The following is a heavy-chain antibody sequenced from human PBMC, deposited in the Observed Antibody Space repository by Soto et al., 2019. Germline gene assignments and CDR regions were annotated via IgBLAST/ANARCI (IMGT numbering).Heavy chain of an antibody. CDR2: INPSGGST. J-gene: IGHJ4*02. D-gene: IGHD6-19*01. Sequence: ASVKVSCKSSGYTFTSYYMHWVRQAPGQGLEWMGIINPSGGSTSYAQKFQGRVTMTRDTSTSTVYMELSSLRYEDTAVYFCARADGSGRYAVVLWGQGTLVTVSS. V-gene: IGHV1-46*01. CDR1: GYTFTSYY. CDR3: ARADGSGRYAVVL.